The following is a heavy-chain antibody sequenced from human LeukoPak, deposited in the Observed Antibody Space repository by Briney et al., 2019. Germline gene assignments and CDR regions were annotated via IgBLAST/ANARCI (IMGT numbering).Heavy chain of an antibody. Sequence: GESLKISCKGSGYSFSTYWIGWVRQMPGKGLEWMGINYPGDSDTRYNPSFQGQVTISADKSTSTAYLQWSSLKASDTAIYYCGRHARMGATQSNFDYWGQGTLVTVSS. J-gene: IGHJ4*02. CDR2: NYPGDSDT. D-gene: IGHD1-26*01. CDR1: GYSFSTYW. V-gene: IGHV5-51*01. CDR3: GRHARMGATQSNFDY.